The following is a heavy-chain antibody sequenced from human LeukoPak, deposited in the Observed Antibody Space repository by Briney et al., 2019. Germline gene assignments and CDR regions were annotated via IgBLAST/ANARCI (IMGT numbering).Heavy chain of an antibody. V-gene: IGHV3-30*18. CDR3: AKSGVPYSSRRSYFDY. D-gene: IGHD6-13*01. Sequence: PGGSLRLSCAASGFTFSSYGMHWVRQAPGKGLEWVAVISYDGSNKYYADSVKGRFTISRDNSKNTLYLQMNSLRAEDTAVYYCAKSGVPYSSRRSYFDYWGQGTLVTVSS. CDR2: ISYDGSNK. CDR1: GFTFSSYG. J-gene: IGHJ4*02.